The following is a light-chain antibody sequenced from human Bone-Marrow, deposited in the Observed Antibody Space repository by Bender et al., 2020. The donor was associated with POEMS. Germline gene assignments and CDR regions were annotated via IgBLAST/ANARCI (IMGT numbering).Light chain of an antibody. J-gene: IGLJ2*01. CDR2: QDT. V-gene: IGLV3-1*01. CDR1: DLGDKY. CDR3: QAWDTYSVR. Sequence: SYEVTQPPSVSVSPGQTASITCSGDDLGDKYVAWYQQKPGQSPVLVIYQDTKRPSGIPERFSGSNSGNTATLTISGTQAMDEADYYCQAWDTYSVRFGGRTKLTVL.